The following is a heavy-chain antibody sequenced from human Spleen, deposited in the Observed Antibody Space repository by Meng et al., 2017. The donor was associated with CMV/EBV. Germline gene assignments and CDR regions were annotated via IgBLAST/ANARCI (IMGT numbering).Heavy chain of an antibody. Sequence: ASVKVSCKASGYSFTDYSIHWVRQAPGQGLEWMGWVNPKGGGTTYAQKFQGRVTMTRDTSINTVYMELSRLRSDDKAVYYCAREGIDILRVVVIAVPRATGGLDVWGRGTTVTVSS. J-gene: IGHJ6*02. CDR3: AREGIDILRVVVIAVPRATGGLDV. V-gene: IGHV1-2*02. CDR2: VNPKGGGT. D-gene: IGHD2-21*01. CDR1: GYSFTDYS.